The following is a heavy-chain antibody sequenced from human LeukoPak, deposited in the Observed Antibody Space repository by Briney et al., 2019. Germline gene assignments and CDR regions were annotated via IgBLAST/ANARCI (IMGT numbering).Heavy chain of an antibody. CDR2: MNPNSGNT. Sequence: ASVKVSCKASGYTFTNYDFNWVRQATGQGLEWMGWMNPNSGNTGYAQKFQGRAIMTRNTSISTAYMELSSLRSEDTAVYYCARSPTLITIFGASNYYYMDVWGKGTTVTVSS. CDR3: ARSPTLITIFGASNYYYMDV. J-gene: IGHJ6*03. V-gene: IGHV1-8*01. D-gene: IGHD3-3*01. CDR1: GYTFTNYD.